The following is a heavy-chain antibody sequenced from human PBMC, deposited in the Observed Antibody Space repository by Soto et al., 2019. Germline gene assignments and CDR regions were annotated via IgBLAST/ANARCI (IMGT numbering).Heavy chain of an antibody. Sequence: SVKVSCKASGGTFSSYAISWVRQAPGQGLEWMGGIIPIFGTANYAQKLQGRVTMTTDTSTSTAYMELRSLRSDDTAVYYCARDRSGSSWYEPYYYGMDVWGQGTTVTVSS. CDR2: IIPIFGTA. CDR1: GGTFSSYA. D-gene: IGHD6-13*01. V-gene: IGHV1-69*05. CDR3: ARDRSGSSWYEPYYYGMDV. J-gene: IGHJ6*02.